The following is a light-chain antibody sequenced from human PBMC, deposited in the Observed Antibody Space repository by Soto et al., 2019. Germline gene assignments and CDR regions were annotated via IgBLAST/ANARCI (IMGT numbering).Light chain of an antibody. CDR2: EVN. V-gene: IGLV2-23*02. J-gene: IGLJ2*01. CDR1: SSDVGGYKF. Sequence: QSALTQPASVSASPGQSITISCTGTSSDVGGYKFVSWYQHHPGKAPKLMIYEVNNRPSGVSNRFSGSKSGNTASLTISGLQAEDEADYACCSYAASNTLIFGGGTKLTVL. CDR3: CSYAASNTLI.